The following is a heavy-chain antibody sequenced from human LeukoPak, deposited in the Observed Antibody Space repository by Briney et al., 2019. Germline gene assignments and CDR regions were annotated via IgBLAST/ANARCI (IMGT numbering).Heavy chain of an antibody. CDR2: IWFDGSDK. CDR1: GFTFSSYG. J-gene: IGHJ4*02. D-gene: IGHD5-12*01. V-gene: IGHV3-33*01. Sequence: GGSRRLSCAASGFTFSSYGMHWVRQAPGKGLEWVAVIWFDGSDKYYADSVKGRFTISRDNSKNTLYLQMNSLRAEDTAVYYCARDGYSGYDFYFDYWGQGSLVTVSS. CDR3: ARDGYSGYDFYFDY.